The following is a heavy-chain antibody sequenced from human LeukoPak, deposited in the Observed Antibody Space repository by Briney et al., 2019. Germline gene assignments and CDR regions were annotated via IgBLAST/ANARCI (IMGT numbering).Heavy chain of an antibody. CDR1: GYTFTGYY. CDR2: INPNSGGT. Sequence: ASVKVSCKASGYTFTGYYMHWVRQAPGQGLEWMGWINPNSGGTNNAQKFQGRVTMTRDTSISTAYMELSRLRSDETAVYYCARVIPARYCSSTSCYLVGNWFDPWGQGTLVTVSS. J-gene: IGHJ5*02. V-gene: IGHV1-2*02. CDR3: ARVIPARYCSSTSCYLVGNWFDP. D-gene: IGHD2-2*01.